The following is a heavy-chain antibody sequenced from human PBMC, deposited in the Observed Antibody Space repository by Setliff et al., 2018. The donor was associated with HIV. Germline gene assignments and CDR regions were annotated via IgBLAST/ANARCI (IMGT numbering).Heavy chain of an antibody. Sequence: PSETLSLTCTVSGGSISRHTYNWGWIRQPPGKGLEWLGSIYSSGSTYYNPSLKSRLTISVDTSKNQFSLKLSSVTAADTAVYYCAREAPSEPTRYYNFWSGYPDWFDPWGQGTLVTVSS. CDR1: GGSISRHTYN. V-gene: IGHV4-39*07. CDR3: AREAPSEPTRYYNFWSGYPDWFDP. CDR2: IYSSGST. J-gene: IGHJ5*02. D-gene: IGHD3-3*01.